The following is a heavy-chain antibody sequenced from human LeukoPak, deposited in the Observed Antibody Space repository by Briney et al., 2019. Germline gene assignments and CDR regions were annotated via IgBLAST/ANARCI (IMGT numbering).Heavy chain of an antibody. D-gene: IGHD3-3*01. V-gene: IGHV1-2*02. CDR2: INPNSGGI. CDR1: GYTFTGYY. CDR3: ARGSRFLEWLLYEVLNY. Sequence: ASVKVSCKASGYTFTGYYMHWVRQAPGQGLEWMGWINPNSGGINYAQKFQGRVTMTRDTSISTAYMELSRLRSDDTAVYYCARGSRFLEWLLYEVLNYWGQGTLVTVSS. J-gene: IGHJ4*02.